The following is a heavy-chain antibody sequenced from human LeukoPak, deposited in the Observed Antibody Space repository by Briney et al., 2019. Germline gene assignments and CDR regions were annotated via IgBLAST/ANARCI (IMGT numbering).Heavy chain of an antibody. CDR3: ARGSSYGFSMGY. V-gene: IGHV1-18*04. D-gene: IGHD5-18*01. CDR1: GYTFTGYY. J-gene: IGHJ4*02. CDR2: ISTYNGDT. Sequence: ASVKVSCKASGYTFTGYYMHWVRQAPGQGLEWMGWISTYNGDTNYAQKLQGRVTMTTDTSTTTAYMELRSLRSDDSAVYYCARGSSYGFSMGYWGQGTLVTVSS.